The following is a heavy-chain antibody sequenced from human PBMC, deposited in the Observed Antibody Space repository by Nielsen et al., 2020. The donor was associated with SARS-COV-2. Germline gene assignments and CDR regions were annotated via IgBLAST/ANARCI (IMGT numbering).Heavy chain of an antibody. CDR2: IKQDGSEK. CDR1: EFTFTTYW. V-gene: IGHV3-7*03. J-gene: IGHJ3*02. CDR3: ARGRITMIVNDAFDI. Sequence: GGSLRLSCAASEFTFTTYWMSWVRQAPGKGLEWVANIKQDGSEKYYVDSVKGRFIISRDNAKNSLYLQMNSLRAEDTAVYYCARGRITMIVNDAFDIWGQGTMVTVSS. D-gene: IGHD3-22*01.